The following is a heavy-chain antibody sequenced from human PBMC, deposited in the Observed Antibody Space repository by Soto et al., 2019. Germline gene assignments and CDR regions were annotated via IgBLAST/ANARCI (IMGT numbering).Heavy chain of an antibody. CDR3: ARVIAAPDDYYYGMDV. D-gene: IGHD6-13*01. CDR1: GGSISSYY. Sequence: QVQLQESGPGLVKPSETLSLTCTVSGGSISSYYWSWIRQPPGKGLEGIGYIYYSGSTNSSPSLKSRVTMSVDTSKNHCSLKLSSVTAADTAVYFCARVIAAPDDYYYGMDVWGQGTTVTVSS. CDR2: IYYSGST. V-gene: IGHV4-59*01. J-gene: IGHJ6*02.